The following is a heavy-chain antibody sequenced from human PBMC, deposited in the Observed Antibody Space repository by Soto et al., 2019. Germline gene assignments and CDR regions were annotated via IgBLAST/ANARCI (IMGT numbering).Heavy chain of an antibody. Sequence: PSETLSLTCTVSGGSISSYYWSWIRQPPGKGLEWIGYIYYSGSTNYNPSLKSRVTISVDTSKNQFSLKLSSVTAADTAVYYCAREQRYSSSWLIQIDYFDYWGQGTLVTVSS. V-gene: IGHV4-59*01. CDR1: GGSISSYY. CDR3: AREQRYSSSWLIQIDYFDY. J-gene: IGHJ4*02. D-gene: IGHD6-13*01. CDR2: IYYSGST.